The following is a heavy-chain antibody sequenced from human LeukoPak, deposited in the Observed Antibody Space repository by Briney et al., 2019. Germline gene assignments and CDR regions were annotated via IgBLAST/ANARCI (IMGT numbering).Heavy chain of an antibody. Sequence: GGSLRLSCAASGFTFSSYAMSWVRQAPGKGLEWVSVLYSGGITYYGDSVKGRFIISRHNSKDTLYLHMNSLRAEDTAVYYCARQVGTTSYFDYWGQGTLVTVSS. CDR3: ARQVGTTSYFDY. V-gene: IGHV3-53*04. CDR2: LYSGGIT. D-gene: IGHD1-26*01. CDR1: GFTFSSYA. J-gene: IGHJ4*02.